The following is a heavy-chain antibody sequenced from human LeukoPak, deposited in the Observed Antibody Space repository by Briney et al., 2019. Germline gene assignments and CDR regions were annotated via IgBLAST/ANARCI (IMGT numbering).Heavy chain of an antibody. CDR3: ARHSQHSRDLGSARNFDY. Sequence: SETLSLTCTVSGGPISSYYWSWTRQPPGKGLEWIGYIDYKGSTNYNPSLKSRVTISVDTSKNLFSLRLTSVTAADTAVYYCARHSQHSRDLGSARNFDYWGQGTLVTVSS. D-gene: IGHD7-27*01. V-gene: IGHV4-59*08. CDR1: GGPISSYY. J-gene: IGHJ4*02. CDR2: IDYKGST.